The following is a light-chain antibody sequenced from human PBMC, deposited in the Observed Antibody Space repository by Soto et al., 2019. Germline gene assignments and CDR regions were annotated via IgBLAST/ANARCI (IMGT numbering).Light chain of an antibody. Sequence: EIVMTQSASTLSGSPGERATLSCRASQSVSSNLAWYQQKPVQAPRLLIYGASARATGIPARFTGSGSATEFTPTISSLQSEDFAVYYCQQYNNWPPITFGQGTRLEIK. CDR1: QSVSSN. J-gene: IGKJ5*01. V-gene: IGKV3-15*01. CDR2: GAS. CDR3: QQYNNWPPIT.